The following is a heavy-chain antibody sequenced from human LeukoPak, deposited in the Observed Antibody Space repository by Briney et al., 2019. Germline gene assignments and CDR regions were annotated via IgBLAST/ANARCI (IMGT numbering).Heavy chain of an antibody. Sequence: ASVKVSCKASGYTFTGYYMHWVRQAPGQGLEWMGWVNPNSGGTNYAQKFQGRVTMTRDTSISTAYMELSRLRSDDTAVYYCARGYCGGDCYSDYWGQGTLVTVSS. D-gene: IGHD2-21*02. CDR1: GYTFTGYY. CDR2: VNPNSGGT. J-gene: IGHJ4*02. CDR3: ARGYCGGDCYSDY. V-gene: IGHV1-2*02.